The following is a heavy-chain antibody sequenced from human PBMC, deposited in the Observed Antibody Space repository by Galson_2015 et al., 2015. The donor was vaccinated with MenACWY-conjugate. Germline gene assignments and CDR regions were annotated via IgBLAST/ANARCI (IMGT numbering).Heavy chain of an antibody. D-gene: IGHD1-1*01. J-gene: IGHJ6*02. CDR1: GFTFSSYS. CDR3: ARPYGTIPGYYYYGMDV. Sequence: RLSCAASGFTFSSYSMNWVRQAPGKGLEWVSYISSSSSTIYYADSVKGRFTISRDNAKNSLYLQMNSLRAEDTAVYYCARPYGTIPGYYYYGMDVWGQGTTVTVSS. V-gene: IGHV3-48*04. CDR2: ISSSSSTI.